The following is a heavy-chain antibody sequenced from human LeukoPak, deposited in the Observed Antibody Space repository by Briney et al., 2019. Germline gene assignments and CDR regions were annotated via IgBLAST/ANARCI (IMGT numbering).Heavy chain of an antibody. Sequence: GGSLRLSCAASGFTFTSYAMSWIRQAPGKGLEWVSAISGGGEDTYYPDSVKGRFTISRDNSKNTLYLQMNSLRAEDTAVYYCARDLPLGYWGQGTLVTVSS. CDR2: ISGGGEDT. V-gene: IGHV3-23*01. CDR3: ARDLPLGY. J-gene: IGHJ4*02. CDR1: GFTFTSYA.